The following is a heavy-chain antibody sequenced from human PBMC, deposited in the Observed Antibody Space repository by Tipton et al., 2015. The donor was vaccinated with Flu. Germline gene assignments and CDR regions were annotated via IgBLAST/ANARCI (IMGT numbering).Heavy chain of an antibody. J-gene: IGHJ4*02. CDR2: INPGSGDT. D-gene: IGHD3-16*01. Sequence: QVQLVQSGAEVKKPGASVKVSCQASGYSFTGHYMHWVRQAPGQGLEWMGWINPGSGDTVYAQKFQGRVTMTRDSPISTGYMELKSLQSDDTAVYYCARELGEFDYWGQGALVTVSS. CDR1: GYSFTGHY. V-gene: IGHV1-2*02. CDR3: ARELGEFDY.